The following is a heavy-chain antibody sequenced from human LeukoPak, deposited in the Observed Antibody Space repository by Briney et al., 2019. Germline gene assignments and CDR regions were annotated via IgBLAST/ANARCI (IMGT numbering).Heavy chain of an antibody. J-gene: IGHJ3*02. CDR3: ARRATYYDFWSGYSDAFDI. V-gene: IGHV4-59*08. CDR1: GGSISGYY. Sequence: SETLSLTCTVSGGSISGYYWSWLRQPPGRGLEWIGYFYYSGSTNYNPSLNGRVTISVDTSKNQFSLKLSSVTAADTAVYYCARRATYYDFWSGYSDAFDIWGQGTMVTVSS. D-gene: IGHD3-3*01. CDR2: FYYSGST.